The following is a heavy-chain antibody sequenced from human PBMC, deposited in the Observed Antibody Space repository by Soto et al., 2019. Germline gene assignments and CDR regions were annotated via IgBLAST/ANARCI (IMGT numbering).Heavy chain of an antibody. CDR3: AMAGNYRYFGS. CDR1: CYSVGSRTSY. CDR2: VANSGTT. Sequence: SETLCLTCTVSCYSVGSRTSYRSWIRQPPGKGLESIGYVANSGTTNYSPSLKRRVTLSLATSNNHFSLKLASVTAADTAVYYCAMAGNYRYFGSWGQGVLVTVSS. J-gene: IGHJ4*02. D-gene: IGHD1-7*01. V-gene: IGHV4-61*03.